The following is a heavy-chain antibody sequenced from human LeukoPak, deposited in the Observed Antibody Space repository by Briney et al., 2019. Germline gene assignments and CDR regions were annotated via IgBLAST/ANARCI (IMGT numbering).Heavy chain of an antibody. V-gene: IGHV1-24*01. J-gene: IGHJ4*02. Sequence: ASVKVSCKVSGYTLTELSMHWVRQAPGKGREWMGGFDPEDGETIYAQKFQGRVTMIEDTSTDTAYMELSSLGSEDTAVYYCATGFGSGSYYNFDYWGQGTLVTVSS. CDR2: FDPEDGET. CDR1: GYTLTELS. D-gene: IGHD3-10*01. CDR3: ATGFGSGSYYNFDY.